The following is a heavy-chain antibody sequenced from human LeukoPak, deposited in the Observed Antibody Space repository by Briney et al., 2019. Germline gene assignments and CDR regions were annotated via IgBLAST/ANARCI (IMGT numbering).Heavy chain of an antibody. CDR1: GYTFTSYA. D-gene: IGHD5-18*01. CDR3: ARDVGTALQGWFDP. CDR2: INTNTGNP. J-gene: IGHJ5*02. Sequence: ASVKVSCKASGYTFTSYAMNWVRQAPGQGLEWMGWINTNTGNPTYAQGFTGRFVLSLDTSVSTAYLQISSLKAEDTAVYYCARDVGTALQGWFDPWGQGTLVTVSS. V-gene: IGHV7-4-1*02.